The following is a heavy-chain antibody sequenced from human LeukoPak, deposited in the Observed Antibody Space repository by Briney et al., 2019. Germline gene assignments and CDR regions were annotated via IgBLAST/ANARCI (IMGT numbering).Heavy chain of an antibody. CDR1: GYTFTGYY. J-gene: IGHJ6*04. D-gene: IGHD6-13*01. CDR3: ARGNVAAAGIFYYYYGMDV. V-gene: IGHV1-2*04. CDR2: INPDSGGT. Sequence: ASVKVSCMASGYTFTGYYMHWVRQAPGQGLEWMGWINPDSGGTNYAQKFQGWVTMTRDTSISTAYMELSRLRSDDTAVYYCARGNVAAAGIFYYYYGMDVWGKGTTVTVSS.